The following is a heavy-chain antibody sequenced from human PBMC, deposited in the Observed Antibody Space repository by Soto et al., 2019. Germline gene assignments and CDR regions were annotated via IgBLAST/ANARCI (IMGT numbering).Heavy chain of an antibody. J-gene: IGHJ6*04. CDR3: ARRSEMTTLKSRMDV. Sequence: PSETLSLTCDVSGYSITSVHYWGWIRQPPGKGLEWIGIIHHSGSTYYSPSLKRWITISIDTSRNRFSLKLTSVTAAEPAVYYCARRSEMTTLKSRMDVWGRRNRVTV. V-gene: IGHV4-38-2*01. CDR2: IHHSGST. CDR1: GYSITSVHY.